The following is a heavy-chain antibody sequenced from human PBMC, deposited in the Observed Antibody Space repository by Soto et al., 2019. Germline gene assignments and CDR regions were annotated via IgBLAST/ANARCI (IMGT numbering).Heavy chain of an antibody. J-gene: IGHJ3*02. V-gene: IGHV3-7*01. CDR3: ARPLGWGDGFDI. CDR2: IKQDGSDK. D-gene: IGHD3-16*01. Sequence: EVQLVESGGGLVQPGGSLRLSCAASGFTFSSNWMSWVRQAPGKGLEWVANIKQDGSDKYYVDSVKGRFTISRDNAKDSLYLQMSRLGAGDKAVDYCARPLGWGDGFDIWGQGTVVTVSS. CDR1: GFTFSSNW.